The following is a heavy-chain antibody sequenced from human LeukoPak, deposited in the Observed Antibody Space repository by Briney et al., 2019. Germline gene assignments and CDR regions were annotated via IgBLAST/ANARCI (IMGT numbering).Heavy chain of an antibody. J-gene: IGHJ1*01. CDR1: GFTFSSYA. Sequence: GGSLRLSCAASGFTFSSYAMSWVRQAPGKGLEWVSAISGSGGSTYYADSVKGRFTISRDNSKNTLYLQMNSLRAEDTTVYYCAKVYSSSWYEEYFQHWGQGTLVTVSS. V-gene: IGHV3-23*01. CDR3: AKVYSSSWYEEYFQH. D-gene: IGHD6-13*01. CDR2: ISGSGGST.